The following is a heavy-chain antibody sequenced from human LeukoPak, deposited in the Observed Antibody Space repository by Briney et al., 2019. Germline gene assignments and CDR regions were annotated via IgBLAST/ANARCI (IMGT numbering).Heavy chain of an antibody. J-gene: IGHJ4*02. CDR2: INPSGGST. CDR3: ARDRPGSRGVAYAFDY. D-gene: IGHD3-10*01. V-gene: IGHV1-46*01. Sequence: ASVKVSCKASGYTFTSYYMHWVRQAPGQGLEWMGIINPSGGSTSYAQKFQGRVTMTRDTSTSTVYMELSSLRSEDTAVYYCARDRPGSRGVAYAFDYWGQGTLVTASS. CDR1: GYTFTSYY.